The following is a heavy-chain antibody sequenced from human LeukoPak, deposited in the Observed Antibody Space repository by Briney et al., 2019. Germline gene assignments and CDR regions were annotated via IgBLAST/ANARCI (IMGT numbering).Heavy chain of an antibody. V-gene: IGHV1-69*13. CDR1: GGTFSSYA. CDR3: ARGDPDMGYYYYMDV. D-gene: IGHD3-16*01. CDR2: IIPIFGTA. J-gene: IGHJ6*03. Sequence: SVKVSCKASGGTFSSYAISWVRQAPGQGLERMGGIIPIFGTANYAQKFQGRVTITADESTSTAYMELSSLRSEDTAVYYCARGDPDMGYYYYMDVWGKGTTVTVSS.